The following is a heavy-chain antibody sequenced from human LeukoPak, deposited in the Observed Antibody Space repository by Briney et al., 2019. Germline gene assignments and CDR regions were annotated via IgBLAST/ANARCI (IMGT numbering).Heavy chain of an antibody. Sequence: SETLSLTCTVSGGSISSYYWSWIRQPPGKGLEWIGYIYYSGSTNYNPSLKSRVTISVDTSKNQFSLKLSSVTAADTAVYYCARGRVAAAGPFDYWGQGTLVTVSS. D-gene: IGHD6-13*01. CDR1: GGSISSYY. J-gene: IGHJ4*02. CDR2: IYYSGST. CDR3: ARGRVAAAGPFDY. V-gene: IGHV4-59*01.